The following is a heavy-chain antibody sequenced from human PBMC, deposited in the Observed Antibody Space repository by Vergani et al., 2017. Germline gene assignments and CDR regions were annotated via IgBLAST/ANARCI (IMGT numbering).Heavy chain of an antibody. CDR3: TTGGLWSELDY. CDR1: GFTFSNAW. D-gene: IGHD5-18*01. V-gene: IGHV3-15*01. CDR2: IKSKTDGGTT. Sequence: EVQLVESGGGLVKPGGSLRLSCAASGFTFSNAWMSWVRQAPGKGLEWVGRIKSKTDGGTTDYAAPVKGRVTISRDDSNNTLYLQMNSLKTEDTAVYYCTTGGLWSELDYWGQGTLVTVSS. J-gene: IGHJ4*02.